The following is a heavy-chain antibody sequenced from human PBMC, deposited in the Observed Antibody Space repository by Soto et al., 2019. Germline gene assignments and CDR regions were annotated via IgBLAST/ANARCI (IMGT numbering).Heavy chain of an antibody. Sequence: SETLSLTCAVYGGSFSGYYWSWIRQPPGKGLEWIGEINHSGSTNYNPSLKSRVTISVDTSKNQFSLKLSSVTAADTAVYYCATTGGLSGSANYSYYGKDVWGQGTTVTVSS. D-gene: IGHD3-10*01. CDR1: GGSFSGYY. V-gene: IGHV4-34*01. J-gene: IGHJ6*02. CDR3: ATTGGLSGSANYSYYGKDV. CDR2: INHSGST.